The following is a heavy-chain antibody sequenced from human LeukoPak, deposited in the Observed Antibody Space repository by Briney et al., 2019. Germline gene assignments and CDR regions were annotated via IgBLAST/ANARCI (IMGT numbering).Heavy chain of an antibody. J-gene: IGHJ4*02. CDR3: ARLYCSSGYCYRGFDF. D-gene: IGHD2-15*01. Sequence: GESLKISCKGSGYSFTSFWIGWVRQMPGKGLEWMGITYPSDSDTRYSPSFEGQVTISTDKSIGTAYLQWSSLKASDTAMYYCARLYCSSGYCYRGFDFWGQGTLVTVSS. V-gene: IGHV5-51*01. CDR1: GYSFTSFW. CDR2: TYPSDSDT.